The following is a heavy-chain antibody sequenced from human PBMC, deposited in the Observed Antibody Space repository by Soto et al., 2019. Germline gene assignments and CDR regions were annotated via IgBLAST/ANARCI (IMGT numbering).Heavy chain of an antibody. Sequence: QVQLVESGGGVVQPGRSLRLSCAASGFTFSSYGMHWVRQAPGKGLEWVAVISYDGSNKYYADSVKGRFTISRDNSKNTLYLQMNSLRAEDTAVYYCAKGGQQWLVPHFDYWGQGTLVTVSS. CDR1: GFTFSSYG. D-gene: IGHD6-19*01. J-gene: IGHJ4*02. CDR3: AKGGQQWLVPHFDY. CDR2: ISYDGSNK. V-gene: IGHV3-30*18.